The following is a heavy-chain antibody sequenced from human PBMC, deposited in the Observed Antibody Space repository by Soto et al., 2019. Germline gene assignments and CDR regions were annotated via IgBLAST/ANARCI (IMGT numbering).Heavy chain of an antibody. D-gene: IGHD5-12*01. V-gene: IGHV4-38-2*02. CDR1: GYSISSGCF. CDR3: ARESYSGYHGYDY. J-gene: IGHJ4*02. Sequence: PSETLSLTCAVSGYSISSGCFWGWIRQPPGKGLEWIANMYHDGNTHYNPSLKSRVTMSVDASKNQFSLKLNSVTAADTAVYYCARESYSGYHGYDYWGQGILVTVSS. CDR2: MYHDGNT.